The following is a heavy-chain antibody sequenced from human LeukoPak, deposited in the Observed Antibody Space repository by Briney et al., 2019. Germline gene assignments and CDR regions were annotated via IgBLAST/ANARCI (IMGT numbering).Heavy chain of an antibody. J-gene: IGHJ5*02. V-gene: IGHV1-8*01. CDR1: GSPFTKRE. CDR2: VHPDNGNT. Sequence: ASVTVSCTTSGSPFTKREINWVRQAAGQGLEWLGWVHPDNGNTYYAKRYRGRATMFRNTTTTTADMELSGLGTNDTAVYYCATGPHIDPWGQGTLVTVSS. CDR3: ATGPHIDP.